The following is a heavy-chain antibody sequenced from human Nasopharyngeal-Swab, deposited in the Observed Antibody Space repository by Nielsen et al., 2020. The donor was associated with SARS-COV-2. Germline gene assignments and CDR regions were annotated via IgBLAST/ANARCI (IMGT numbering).Heavy chain of an antibody. V-gene: IGHV1-8*01. Sequence: ASLKVFCKASGYTFTSYDINWVRQATGQGLEWMGWMNPNSGNTGYEQKFQGRVTMTRNTSISTAYMELSSLRSEDTAVYYCARGDTGVLGMDVWGQGTTVTVSS. D-gene: IGHD4-23*01. CDR3: ARGDTGVLGMDV. J-gene: IGHJ6*02. CDR2: MNPNSGNT. CDR1: GYTFTSYD.